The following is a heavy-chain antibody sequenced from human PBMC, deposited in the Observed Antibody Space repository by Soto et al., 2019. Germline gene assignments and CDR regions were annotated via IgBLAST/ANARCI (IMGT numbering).Heavy chain of an antibody. J-gene: IGHJ4*02. CDR1: GYTFTSYA. V-gene: IGHV1-2*04. CDR2: VDPNGGGS. CDR3: ATWVDYGDFEGFDF. D-gene: IGHD4-17*01. Sequence: ASVKVSCKASGYTFTSYAMHWVRQAPGQGLEWMGWVDPNGGGSNSAQKFQGSVTMTWDTSITTAYLDLTRLTTNDTATYFCATWVDYGDFEGFDFWGQGTLVTVSS.